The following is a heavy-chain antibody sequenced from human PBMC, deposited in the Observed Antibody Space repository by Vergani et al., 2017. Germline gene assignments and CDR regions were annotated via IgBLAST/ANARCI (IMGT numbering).Heavy chain of an antibody. Sequence: QVQLVGSGGGVVQPGRSLRLSCAASGFTFSSYGMHWVRQAPGKGREWVAVIWYDGSNKYYADSVKGRFTISRDNSKNTLYLQMNSLRAEDTAVYYCARDLRTVVRGVIGYWGQGTLVTVSS. CDR2: IWYDGSNK. D-gene: IGHD3-10*01. V-gene: IGHV3-33*01. CDR1: GFTFSSYG. J-gene: IGHJ4*02. CDR3: ARDLRTVVRGVIGY.